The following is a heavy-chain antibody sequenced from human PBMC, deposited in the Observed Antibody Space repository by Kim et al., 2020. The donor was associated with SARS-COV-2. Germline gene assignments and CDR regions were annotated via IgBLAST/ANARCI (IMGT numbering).Heavy chain of an antibody. CDR1: GFTFSSYA. V-gene: IGHV3-33*06. D-gene: IGHD6-19*01. CDR2: IWYDGRNS. J-gene: IGHJ1*01. Sequence: GGSLRLSCAASGFTFSSYAMHWVRQAPGKGLEWVALIWYDGRNSNYADSVKGRFTISRDNSKNTLYLQMDSLRAEDTAIYYCANRSGSSAWCLEHWGQGTLGTVSS. CDR3: ANRSGSSAWCLEH.